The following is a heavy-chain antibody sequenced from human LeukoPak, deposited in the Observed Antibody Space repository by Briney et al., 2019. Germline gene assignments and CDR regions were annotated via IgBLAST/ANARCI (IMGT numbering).Heavy chain of an antibody. Sequence: PGGSLRLSCAASGFTFSSYEMNWVRQAPGKGLEWVSYISSSGSTIYYADSVKGRFTISRDNSKNTLYLQLNTLRAEDTAVYYCAKSIGEPSDYWGQGTLVTVSS. CDR2: ISSSGSTI. D-gene: IGHD3-10*01. CDR1: GFTFSSYE. CDR3: AKSIGEPSDY. V-gene: IGHV3-48*03. J-gene: IGHJ4*02.